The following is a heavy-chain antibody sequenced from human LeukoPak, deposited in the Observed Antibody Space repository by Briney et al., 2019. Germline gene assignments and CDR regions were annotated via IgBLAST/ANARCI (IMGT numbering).Heavy chain of an antibody. Sequence: GGSLRLSCAASGFTFSSYAMSWVRQAPGKGLEWASAISGSGGSTYYEDSVKGRFTISRDNSKNTMYLQMNSLRAEDTAVYYCAKERQDYYDSSGYYEGMFGAFDIWGQGTMVTVSS. V-gene: IGHV3-23*01. CDR1: GFTFSSYA. D-gene: IGHD3-22*01. CDR2: ISGSGGST. CDR3: AKERQDYYDSSGYYEGMFGAFDI. J-gene: IGHJ3*02.